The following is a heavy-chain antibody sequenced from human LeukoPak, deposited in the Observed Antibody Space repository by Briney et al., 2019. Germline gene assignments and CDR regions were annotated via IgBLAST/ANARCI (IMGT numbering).Heavy chain of an antibody. D-gene: IGHD2-2*01. V-gene: IGHV1-18*01. CDR2: ISAYNANT. Sequence: ASVKVSCKASGYTLTSYGISWVRQAPGQGLEWMGWISAYNANTNYAQKLQGRVTMTTDTSTSTAYMELRSLRSDDTAMYYCARESSSCCGSDYWGQGTLVTVSS. J-gene: IGHJ4*02. CDR1: GYTLTSYG. CDR3: ARESSSCCGSDY.